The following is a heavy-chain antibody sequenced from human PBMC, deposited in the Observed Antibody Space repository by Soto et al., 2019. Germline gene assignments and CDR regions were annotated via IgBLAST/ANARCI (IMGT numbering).Heavy chain of an antibody. CDR3: ARLIFPWVYFDY. CDR2: IYYSGST. CDR1: GGSISSYY. J-gene: IGHJ4*02. Sequence: SETLSLTCTVSGGSISSYYWSWIRQPPGKGLEWIGYIYYSGSTNYNPSLKSRVTISVDTSKNQFSLKLSSVTAADTAVYCCARLIFPWVYFDYWGQGTLVTVSS. V-gene: IGHV4-59*08. D-gene: IGHD3-16*02.